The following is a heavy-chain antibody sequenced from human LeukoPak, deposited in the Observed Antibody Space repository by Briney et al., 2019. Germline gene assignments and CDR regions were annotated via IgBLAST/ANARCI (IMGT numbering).Heavy chain of an antibody. J-gene: IGHJ4*02. CDR3: ARVSGSYRWYFDY. CDR1: GGSISSGSYY. V-gene: IGHV4-61*02. CDR2: IYTSGST. Sequence: SQTLSLTCTVSGGSISSGSYYWSWIRQPAGMGLEWIGRIYTSGSTNYNPSLKSRVTISVDTSKNQFSLKLSSVTAADTAVYYCARVSGSYRWYFDYWGQGTLVTVSS. D-gene: IGHD1-26*01.